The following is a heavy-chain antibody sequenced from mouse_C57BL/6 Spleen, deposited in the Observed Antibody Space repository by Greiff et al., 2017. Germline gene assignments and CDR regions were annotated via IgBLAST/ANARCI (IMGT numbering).Heavy chain of an antibody. CDR1: GYTFTDYN. V-gene: IGHV1-22*01. D-gene: IGHD1-1*01. Sequence: VQLQQSGPELVKPGASVKMSCKASGYTFTDYNMHWVKQSHGKSLEWIGYINPNHGGTSYNQKFKGQATLPVNKSSSTAYMELRSLTSEDSAVYYCARIRITTVVVPFDYWGQGTTLTVSS. CDR3: ARIRITTVVVPFDY. J-gene: IGHJ2*01. CDR2: INPNHGGT.